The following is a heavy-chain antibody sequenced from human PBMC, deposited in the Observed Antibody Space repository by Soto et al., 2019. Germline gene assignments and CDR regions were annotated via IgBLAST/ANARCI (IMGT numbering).Heavy chain of an antibody. CDR3: GRGRSGQIVVFY. CDR2: IGPESGAT. J-gene: IGHJ4*02. V-gene: IGHV1-2*02. Sequence: ASVKVSCKASGYTFTGHYIHWVRQAPEQGPEWMGEIGPESGATRYAEKFQGRVTMTLDTSITTVYMELKNLSPDDTAVYYCGRGRSGQIVVFYWGQGTPVTVYS. CDR1: GYTFTGHY. D-gene: IGHD1-26*01.